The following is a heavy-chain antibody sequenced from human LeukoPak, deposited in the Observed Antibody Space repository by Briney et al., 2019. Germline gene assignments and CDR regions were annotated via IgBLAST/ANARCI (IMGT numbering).Heavy chain of an antibody. CDR2: INPNSGGT. J-gene: IGHJ4*02. CDR1: GCTFTAYY. CDR3: ARGVGPIF. Sequence: ASVKVSCKAFGCTFTAYYMYWVRQAPGQGLEWMGWINPNSGGTNYAQKFQGRVTMTRDTSISTAYMGLSRLRSDDTAVYYCARGVGPIFWGQGTLVTVSS. V-gene: IGHV1-2*02. D-gene: IGHD2/OR15-2a*01.